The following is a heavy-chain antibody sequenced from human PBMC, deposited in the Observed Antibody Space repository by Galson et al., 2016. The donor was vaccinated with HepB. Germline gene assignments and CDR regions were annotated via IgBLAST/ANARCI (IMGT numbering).Heavy chain of an antibody. V-gene: IGHV3-33*06. CDR2: IWHDGSNK. D-gene: IGHD6-19*01. CDR3: AKDPSSGWYKYYHGMDV. Sequence: SLRLSCAASGFTFNNYGMHWVRQAPGKGLEWVAFIWHDGSNKYYADSVKGRFTISRDNSKNTLYLQMNSLRAEDTAVYHCAKDPSSGWYKYYHGMDVWGQGTTVTVSS. CDR1: GFTFNNYG. J-gene: IGHJ6*02.